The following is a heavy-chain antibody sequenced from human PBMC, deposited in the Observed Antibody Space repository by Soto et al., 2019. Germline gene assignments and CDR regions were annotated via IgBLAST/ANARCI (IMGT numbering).Heavy chain of an antibody. D-gene: IGHD3-22*01. CDR3: AGGDYYHSSGYYFYYYTMDV. Sequence: SETLSLTCTVSGDSISSSSYYWGWIRQPPGKGLERIGNVYYGGSTYYNPSRKSRVTISVETSKSQFSLKLSSVTAADTAVYYCAGGDYYHSSGYYFYYYTMDVWGQGTTVTVSS. V-gene: IGHV4-39*01. J-gene: IGHJ6*02. CDR1: GDSISSSSYY. CDR2: VYYGGST.